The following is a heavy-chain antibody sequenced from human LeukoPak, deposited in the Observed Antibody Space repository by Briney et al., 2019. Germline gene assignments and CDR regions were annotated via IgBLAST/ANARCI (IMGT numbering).Heavy chain of an antibody. CDR1: GFTFSSYS. CDR2: ISYDGSNK. J-gene: IGHJ4*02. Sequence: PGGSLRLSCAASGFTFSSYSMHWVRQAPGKGLEWVAVISYDGSNKYYADSVKGRFTISRDNSKNTLYLQMNSLRAEDTAVYYCARDRGCSGGSCYYFDYWGQGTLVTVSS. D-gene: IGHD2-15*01. CDR3: ARDRGCSGGSCYYFDY. V-gene: IGHV3-30-3*01.